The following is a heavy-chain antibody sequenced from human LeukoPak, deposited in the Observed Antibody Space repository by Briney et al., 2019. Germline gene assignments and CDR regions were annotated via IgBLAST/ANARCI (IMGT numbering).Heavy chain of an antibody. CDR1: GGSINSGAYY. CDR2: IYYSGSN. CDR3: AGCSGGSPIDAFHI. Sequence: SETLSLTCTVYGGSINSGAYYWRWIRQHPGKGLEWIGYIYYSGSNYYHPSLKSRVTISVDTSKNQFSLKLSSVTAADTAVYYCAGCSGGSPIDAFHIWGQGTMITVSS. V-gene: IGHV4-31*03. J-gene: IGHJ3*02. D-gene: IGHD2-15*01.